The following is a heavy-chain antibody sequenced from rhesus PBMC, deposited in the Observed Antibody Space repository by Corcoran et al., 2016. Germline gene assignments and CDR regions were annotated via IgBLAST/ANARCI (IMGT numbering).Heavy chain of an antibody. CDR1: GGSISGGYG. D-gene: IGHD3-3*01. CDR2: IYMSSWNT. CDR3: ASDCNYNIWSNGFDV. Sequence: QVQLQESGPGLLKPSATLSLTCAVSGGSISGGYGWGWIRQHPGEGREGIGSIYMSSWNTYYNPSLKSRFTISPAPSKNHFSLKLSSVTSAATALYYCASDCNYNIWSNGFDVWGPGVLVTVSS. J-gene: IGHJ5-1*01. V-gene: IGHV4S7*01.